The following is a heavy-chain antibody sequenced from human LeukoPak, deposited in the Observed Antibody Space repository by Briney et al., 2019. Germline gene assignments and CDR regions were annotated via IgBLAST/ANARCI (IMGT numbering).Heavy chain of an antibody. CDR2: IYYSGST. D-gene: IGHD5-18*01. J-gene: IGHJ4*02. CDR3: ARARRGYSYGPFDY. V-gene: IGHV4-59*01. Sequence: PSETLSLTCTVSGGSISSYYWSWIRQPPGKGLEWIGYIYYSGSTNYNPSLKSRVTISVDTSKNQFSLKLSSVTAADTAVYYCARARRGYSYGPFDYWGQGTLVNVSS. CDR1: GGSISSYY.